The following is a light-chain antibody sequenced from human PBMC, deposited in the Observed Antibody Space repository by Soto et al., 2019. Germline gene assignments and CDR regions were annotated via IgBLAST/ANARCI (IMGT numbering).Light chain of an antibody. CDR1: QGISNW. CDR3: PQSNCLPLT. V-gene: IGKV1-12*01. J-gene: IGKJ4*01. Sequence: DIQMTQSPSAVSASVGDRVTITCRATQGISNWLAWYQQKPGQAPKHLISAATSLQDGVPLRFSGSGSGAYFTLTISALPTEDFASYYYPQSNCLPLTFGGGTKVEIK. CDR2: AAT.